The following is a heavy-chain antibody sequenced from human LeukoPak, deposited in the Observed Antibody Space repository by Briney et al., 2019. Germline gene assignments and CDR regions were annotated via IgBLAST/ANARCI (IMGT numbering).Heavy chain of an antibody. V-gene: IGHV1-8*01. CDR2: MNPHSGTT. J-gene: IGHJ5*02. CDR3: ARIPQRVSHNWFDP. D-gene: IGHD2-2*01. CDR1: GYTFTGND. Sequence: ASVKVSCKASGYTFTGNDINWVRQATGQGLEWMGWMNPHSGTTGYAQKFQGRVTMTWDTSISTAYMELSSLTSDDTAVYYCARIPQRVSHNWFDPWGQGTLVTVSS.